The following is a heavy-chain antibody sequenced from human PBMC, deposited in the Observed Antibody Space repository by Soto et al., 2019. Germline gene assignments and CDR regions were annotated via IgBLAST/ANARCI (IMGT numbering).Heavy chain of an antibody. V-gene: IGHV1-46*01. CDR2: INPSGGST. CDR3: ARGTGYSSSWYPDYYYYGMDV. CDR1: VYTFTSYY. Sequence: XSVKVSFKASVYTFTSYYMHWVRQAPGQGLEWMGIINPSGGSTSYAQKFQGRVTMTRDTSTSTVYMELSSLRSEDTAVYYCARGTGYSSSWYPDYYYYGMDVSGQGTTVTGSS. D-gene: IGHD6-13*01. J-gene: IGHJ6*02.